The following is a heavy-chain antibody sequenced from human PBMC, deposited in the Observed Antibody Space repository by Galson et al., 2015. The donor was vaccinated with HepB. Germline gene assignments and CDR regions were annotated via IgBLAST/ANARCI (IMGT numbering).Heavy chain of an antibody. CDR2: ISYDGSNK. Sequence: SLRLSCAASGFTFSSYAMHWVRQAPGKGLEWVAVISYDGSNKYYADSVKGRFTISRDNSKNTLYLQMNSLRAEDTAVYYCARGGGGSYRENYFDYWGQGTLVTVSS. CDR3: ARGGGGSYRENYFDY. D-gene: IGHD1-26*01. CDR1: GFTFSSYA. J-gene: IGHJ4*02. V-gene: IGHV3-30-3*01.